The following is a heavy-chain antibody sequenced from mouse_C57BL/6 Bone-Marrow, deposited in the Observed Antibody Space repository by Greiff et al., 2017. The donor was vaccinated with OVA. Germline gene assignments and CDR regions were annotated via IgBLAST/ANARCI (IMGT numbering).Heavy chain of an antibody. CDR2: LNPNNGGT. D-gene: IGHD2-2*01. V-gene: IGHV1-22*01. CDR1: GYTFTDYN. CDR3: ARREASTMVTPWFAY. J-gene: IGHJ3*01. Sequence: EVQLQQSGPELVKPGASVKMSCKASGYTFTDYNMHWVKQSHGKSLEWIGYLNPNNGGTSYNQKFKGKATLTVNKSSSTAYMELRSLTSEDSAVYYCARREASTMVTPWFAYWGQGTLVTVSA.